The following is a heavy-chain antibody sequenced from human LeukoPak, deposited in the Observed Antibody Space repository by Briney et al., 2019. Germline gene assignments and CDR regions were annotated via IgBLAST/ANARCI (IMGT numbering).Heavy chain of an antibody. Sequence: SQTLSLTCAISGDSVSSNSAAWNWIRQSPSRGLEWLGRTYYRSKWYNDYAVSVKSRITINPDTSKNQFSLQLNSVTPEDTAVYYCVRVTYSSSSPYYYYGMDVWGQGTTVTVSS. CDR2: TYYRSKWYN. CDR3: VRVTYSSSSPYYYYGMDV. J-gene: IGHJ6*02. D-gene: IGHD6-13*01. V-gene: IGHV6-1*01. CDR1: GDSVSSNSAA.